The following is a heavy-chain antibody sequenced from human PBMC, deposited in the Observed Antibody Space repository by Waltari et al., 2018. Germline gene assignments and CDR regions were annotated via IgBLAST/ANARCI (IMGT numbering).Heavy chain of an antibody. J-gene: IGHJ4*02. Sequence: EVQLLESGGGLVQPGGSLRLSCVGSGFTFSSYAMTWVRQAPGKGLEWLSAITVRATNTYYADSVKGRFTISRDNSKNTVFLQMDSLRAEDTAVYFCAKTESKPPRPYWGQGTLVTVSS. CDR3: AKTESKPPRPY. D-gene: IGHD6-6*01. V-gene: IGHV3-23*01. CDR2: ITVRATNT. CDR1: GFTFSSYA.